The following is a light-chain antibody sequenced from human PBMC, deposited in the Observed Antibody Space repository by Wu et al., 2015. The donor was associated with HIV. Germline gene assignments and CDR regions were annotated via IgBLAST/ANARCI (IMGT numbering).Light chain of an antibody. V-gene: IGKV3-15*01. Sequence: EIGMTQSPAILSVSPGERATLSCRASQDVSRNLAWYQQKPGQAPRLLIYGTSSRATGIPARFSGGGSGTEFTLTISTIQSEDFAVYYCQQYNDWPRTFGQGTKVE. J-gene: IGKJ1*01. CDR1: QDVSRN. CDR2: GTS. CDR3: QQYNDWPRT.